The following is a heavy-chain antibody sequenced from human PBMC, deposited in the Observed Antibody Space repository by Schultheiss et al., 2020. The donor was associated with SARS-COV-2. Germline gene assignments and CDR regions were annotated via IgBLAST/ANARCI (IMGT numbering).Heavy chain of an antibody. CDR2: IYPGDSDT. J-gene: IGHJ4*02. CDR3: ARLRFGEGQAYFDY. CDR1: GYSFDTYW. D-gene: IGHD3-10*01. Sequence: GGSLRLSCKGSGYSFDTYWIGWVRQMPGKGLEWMGIIYPGDSDTRYSPSFQGQVTISVDKSISTAYLQWSSLKASDTAMYYCARLRFGEGQAYFDYWGQGTLVTVSS. V-gene: IGHV5-51*01.